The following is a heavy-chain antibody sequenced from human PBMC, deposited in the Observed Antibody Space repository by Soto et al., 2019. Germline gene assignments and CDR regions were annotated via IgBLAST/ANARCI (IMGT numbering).Heavy chain of an antibody. J-gene: IGHJ3*02. V-gene: IGHV1-24*01. CDR1: GYTLTELS. CDR3: AREGSITMIVVATPGDAIDI. Sequence: ASVKVSCKVSGYTLTELSMHWVRQAPGKGLEWMGGFDPEDGETSYAQKFQGRVTMTEDTSTDTAYMELSSLRSEDTTVYYCAREGSITMIVVATPGDAIDIRGQGTMVTVSS. CDR2: FDPEDGET. D-gene: IGHD3-22*01.